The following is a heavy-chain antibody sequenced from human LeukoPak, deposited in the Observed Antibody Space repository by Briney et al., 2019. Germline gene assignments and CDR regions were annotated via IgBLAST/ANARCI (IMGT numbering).Heavy chain of an antibody. CDR3: ARAGDYYDSSGYPDY. CDR2: INHSGST. J-gene: IGHJ4*02. V-gene: IGHV4-34*01. CDR1: GGSFSGYY. Sequence: SETLSLTCAVYGGSFSGYYWSWIRQPPGKGLEWIGEINHSGSTNYNPSLKSRVTISVDTSKRHFSLKLISVTAADTAVYYCARAGDYYDSSGYPDYWGQGTLVTVSS. D-gene: IGHD3-22*01.